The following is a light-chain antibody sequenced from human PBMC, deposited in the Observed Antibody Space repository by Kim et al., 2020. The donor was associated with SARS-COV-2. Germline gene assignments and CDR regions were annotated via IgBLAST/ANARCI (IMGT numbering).Light chain of an antibody. CDR1: SLRNYY. V-gene: IGLV3-19*01. Sequence: LGKTVRITCQGDSLRNYYATWYQQKPGQAPVLVIYDRNTRPSGIPDRFSGSRSGNTASLTITGAQAEDEADYYCNSRDSSGDHSWVFGGGTQLTVL. CDR2: DRN. J-gene: IGLJ3*02. CDR3: NSRDSSGDHSWV.